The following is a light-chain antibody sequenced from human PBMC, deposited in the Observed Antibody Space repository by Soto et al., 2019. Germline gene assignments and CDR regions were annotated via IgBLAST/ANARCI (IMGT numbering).Light chain of an antibody. J-gene: IGKJ4*01. Sequence: DIVMTQSPDSLAVSLGERATINCKSSQTVLYTSKNKNFLAWYQQKPGKSPKLLIYWASTRESGVPDRFSGSGSGTEFTLTISSLQAEDVAVYYCQQYHSTPLTFGGGTKVEIK. CDR3: QQYHSTPLT. V-gene: IGKV4-1*01. CDR2: WAS. CDR1: QTVLYTSKNKNF.